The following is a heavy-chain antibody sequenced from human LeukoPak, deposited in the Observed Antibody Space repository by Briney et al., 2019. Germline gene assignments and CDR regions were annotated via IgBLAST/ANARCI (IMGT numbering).Heavy chain of an antibody. V-gene: IGHV1-69*04. Sequence: SVKVSCKASGGTFSSYAISWVRQAPGQGLEGMGRIIPIFGIANYAQKFQGRVTITADKSTSTAYMELSSLRSEDTAVYYCARDRDIVVVPAAKGGWFDPWGQGTLVTVSS. CDR2: IIPIFGIA. J-gene: IGHJ5*02. D-gene: IGHD2-2*01. CDR3: ARDRDIVVVPAAKGGWFDP. CDR1: GGTFSSYA.